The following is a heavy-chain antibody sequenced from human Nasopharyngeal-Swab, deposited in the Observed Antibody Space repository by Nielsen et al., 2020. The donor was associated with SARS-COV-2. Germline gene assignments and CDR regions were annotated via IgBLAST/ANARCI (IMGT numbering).Heavy chain of an antibody. Sequence: GEPLKISCAASGFSFSDYYMSWIRQAPGKGLEWISDISSSGSITHYADSMKGRFTISRDNAKKSLYLQMNSLRAEDTAVYYCARGVETIHHWGQGSLVTVSS. CDR2: ISSSGSIT. V-gene: IGHV3-11*04. CDR1: GFSFSDYY. CDR3: ARGVETIHH. D-gene: IGHD5-24*01. J-gene: IGHJ1*01.